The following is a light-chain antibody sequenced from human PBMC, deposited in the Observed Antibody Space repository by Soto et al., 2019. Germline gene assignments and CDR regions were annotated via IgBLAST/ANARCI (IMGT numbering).Light chain of an antibody. CDR3: QAWDSSTENVV. CDR2: QDS. J-gene: IGLJ2*01. CDR1: KLGDKY. Sequence: SYELTQPPSVSVSPGQTASITCSGDKLGDKYACWYQQKPGQSPVLVIYQDSKRPSGIPERFSGSNSGSTATLTISGTQAMDEADYYCQAWDSSTENVVFGGGTKVTVL. V-gene: IGLV3-1*01.